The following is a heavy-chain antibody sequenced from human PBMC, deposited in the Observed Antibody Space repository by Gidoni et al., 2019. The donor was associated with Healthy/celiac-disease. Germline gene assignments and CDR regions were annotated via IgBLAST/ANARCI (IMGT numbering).Heavy chain of an antibody. Sequence: EVQLVQSGAEVKKPGASLTISCTGSGYSFTSYWIGWVRQMPGKGLEWMGIIYPGDSDTRYSPSFQGQVTISADKSISTAYLQGSSLKASDTAMYYCARHRYGGNSRNAFDIWGQGTMVTVSS. CDR2: IYPGDSDT. V-gene: IGHV5-51*01. D-gene: IGHD4-17*01. CDR3: ARHRYGGNSRNAFDI. CDR1: GYSFTSYW. J-gene: IGHJ3*02.